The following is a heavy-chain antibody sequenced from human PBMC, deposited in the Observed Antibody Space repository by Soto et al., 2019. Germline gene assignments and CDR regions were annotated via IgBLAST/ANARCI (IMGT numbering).Heavy chain of an antibody. CDR2: ISAYNGNT. Sequence: ASVKVSSKASGYTFTSYAISWGRQAPGQGLEWMGWISAYNGNTNYAQKLQGGVTMTTDTSTSSAYMELRSLRSDDTAVYYCARDPRYCSGGSCYSDYWGQGTMVTVSS. CDR3: ARDPRYCSGGSCYSDY. V-gene: IGHV1-18*01. CDR1: GYTFTSYA. D-gene: IGHD2-15*01. J-gene: IGHJ4*02.